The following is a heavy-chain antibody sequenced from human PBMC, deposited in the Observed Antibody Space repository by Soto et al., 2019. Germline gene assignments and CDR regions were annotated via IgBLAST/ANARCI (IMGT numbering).Heavy chain of an antibody. CDR1: GGSISSYY. D-gene: IGHD3-9*01. J-gene: IGHJ3*02. V-gene: IGHV4-59*01. Sequence: ETLSLTCTVSGGSISSYYWSWIRQPPGKGLEWIGYIYYSGSTNYNPSLKSRVTISVDTSKNQFSLKLSSVTAADTAVYYCARDRGLYDILTGYYDAFDIWGQGTMVTVSS. CDR2: IYYSGST. CDR3: ARDRGLYDILTGYYDAFDI.